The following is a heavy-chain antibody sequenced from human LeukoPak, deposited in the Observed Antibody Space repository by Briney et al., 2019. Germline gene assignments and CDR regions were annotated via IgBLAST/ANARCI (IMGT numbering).Heavy chain of an antibody. J-gene: IGHJ1*01. CDR3: ARGVTMVDGTEYFQH. D-gene: IGHD3-10*01. CDR2: IYYSGST. CDR1: GGSFSGYY. Sequence: SETLSLTCAVYGGSFSGYYWSWIRQHPGKGLEWIGYIYYSGSTYYNPSLKSRVTISVDTSKNQFSLKLSSVTAADTAVYYCARGVTMVDGTEYFQHWGQGTLVTVSS. V-gene: IGHV4-31*11.